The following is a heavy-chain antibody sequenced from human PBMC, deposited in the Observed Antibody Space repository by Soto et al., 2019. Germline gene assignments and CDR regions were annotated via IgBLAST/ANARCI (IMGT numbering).Heavy chain of an antibody. D-gene: IGHD6-19*01. Sequence: ASVKVSCKASGYTFTSYAMHWVRQAPGQRLEWMGWINAGNGNTKYSQKFQGRVTITRDTSASTAYMELSSLRSEDTAVYYCATYGYSSGWPPADFHYGMDVWGQGTTVTVSS. CDR1: GYTFTSYA. CDR2: INAGNGNT. CDR3: ATYGYSSGWPPADFHYGMDV. V-gene: IGHV1-3*01. J-gene: IGHJ6*02.